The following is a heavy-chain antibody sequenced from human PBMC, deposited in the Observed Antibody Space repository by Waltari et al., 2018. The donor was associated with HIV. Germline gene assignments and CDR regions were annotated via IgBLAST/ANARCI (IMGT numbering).Heavy chain of an antibody. Sequence: QVQLQESGPGLVKPSETLSLTCTVSGGSISSYYWSWIRQPPGKGLEWIGYIYYSGSTNYNPSLKSRVTISVDTSKNQFSLKLSSVTAADTAVYYCARTITMVRGVITDAFDIWGQGTMVTVSS. V-gene: IGHV4-59*01. CDR1: GGSISSYY. CDR3: ARTITMVRGVITDAFDI. D-gene: IGHD3-10*01. J-gene: IGHJ3*02. CDR2: IYYSGST.